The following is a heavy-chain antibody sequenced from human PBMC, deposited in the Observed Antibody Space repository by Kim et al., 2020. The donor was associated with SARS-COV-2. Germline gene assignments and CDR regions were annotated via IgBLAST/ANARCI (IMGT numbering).Heavy chain of an antibody. CDR2: ISGSGGST. D-gene: IGHD2-15*01. J-gene: IGHJ6*02. CDR3: AKGGCSGGSCYPPKSGMDV. V-gene: IGHV3-23*01. CDR1: GFTFSSYA. Sequence: GGSLRLSCAASGFTFSSYAMSWVRQAPGKGLEWVSAISGSGGSTYYADSVKGRFTISRDNSKNTLYLQMNSLRAEDTAVYYCAKGGCSGGSCYPPKSGMDVWGQGTTVTVSS.